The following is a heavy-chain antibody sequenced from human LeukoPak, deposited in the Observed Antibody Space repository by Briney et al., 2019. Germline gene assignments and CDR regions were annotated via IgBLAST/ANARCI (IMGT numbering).Heavy chain of an antibody. J-gene: IGHJ6*03. CDR1: GVSVSDGRYY. CDR2: KYYSGSA. CDR3: ASHLATDDYNYYYYYYMDV. V-gene: IGHV4-61*01. D-gene: IGHD5-24*01. Sequence: PSETLSLTCNVSGVSVSDGRYYWTWIRQLPGKGLEWIGYKYYSGSAKYNPSLKSRVTISVDTSKNQFSLKLSSATAADTAVYYCASHLATDDYNYYYYYYMDVWGKGTTVTVSS.